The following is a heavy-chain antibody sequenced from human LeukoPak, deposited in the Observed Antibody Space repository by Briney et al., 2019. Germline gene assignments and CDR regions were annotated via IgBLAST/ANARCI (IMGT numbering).Heavy chain of an antibody. CDR1: VGSFSGYY. CDR2: INHSGST. J-gene: IGHJ4*02. V-gene: IGHV4-34*01. CDR3: ARTVRGVTFYFDY. Sequence: SETLSLTCAVYVGSFSGYYWSWIRQPPGKGLEWIGEINHSGSTNYNSSLKSRVTISVDTSKNQFSLKLSSVTAADTAVYYCARTVRGVTFYFDYWGQGTLVTVSS. D-gene: IGHD3-10*01.